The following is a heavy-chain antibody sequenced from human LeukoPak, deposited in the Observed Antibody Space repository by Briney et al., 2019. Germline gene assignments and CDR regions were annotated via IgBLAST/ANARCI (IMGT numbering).Heavy chain of an antibody. D-gene: IGHD5-24*01. Sequence: GGSLRLSCAASGFTFSSYNMHWVRQAPGKGLEWVAVILSDGSKKYYAESVKGRFTISRDNSKNTLYLQMNSLRTEDTAVYYCMATPIDDWGQGTLVTVSS. CDR3: MATPIDD. V-gene: IGHV3-30*03. CDR1: GFTFSSYN. CDR2: ILSDGSKK. J-gene: IGHJ4*02.